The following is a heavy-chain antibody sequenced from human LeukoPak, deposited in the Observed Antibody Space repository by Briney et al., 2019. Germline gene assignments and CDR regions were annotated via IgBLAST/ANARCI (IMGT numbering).Heavy chain of an antibody. D-gene: IGHD5-18*01. CDR3: AKDLLEDSYGDIYFDG. CDR1: GFTFSSYA. Sequence: PGGSLRLSSAASGFTFSSYAMTWVRQAPGKGLEWGSGISGSGVSTYYADSVKGRFTISRDNSKNSLYLQMKSLRAEDTAVYYCAKDLLEDSYGDIYFDGWGQGTLVTVSS. J-gene: IGHJ4*02. CDR2: ISGSGVST. V-gene: IGHV3-23*01.